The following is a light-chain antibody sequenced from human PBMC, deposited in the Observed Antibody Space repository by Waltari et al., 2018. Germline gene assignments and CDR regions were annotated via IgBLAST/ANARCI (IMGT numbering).Light chain of an antibody. CDR3: QQHGSSPFT. Sequence: EIVLTQSPGTLSLSPGERATLSCRASQRVSSSSLAWYQQKPGQAPRLLIYAASRRATGIPARISGSGSETDFTLTLSSLEPEDFAVYYCQQHGSSPFTFGQGTKVEIK. CDR2: AAS. J-gene: IGKJ2*01. V-gene: IGKV3-20*01. CDR1: QRVSSSS.